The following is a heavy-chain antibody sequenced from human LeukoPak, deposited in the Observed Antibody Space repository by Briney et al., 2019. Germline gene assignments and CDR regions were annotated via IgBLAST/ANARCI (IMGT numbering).Heavy chain of an antibody. Sequence: SETLSLTCTVSGGSISSGDYYWSWIRQPPGKGLEWIGYIYYSGSTYYNPSLKSRVTISVDTSKNQFSLKLSSVTAADTAVYYCARATAAGRGVNAFDIWGQGTMVTVSS. J-gene: IGHJ3*02. CDR1: GGSISSGDYY. CDR3: ARATAAGRGVNAFDI. V-gene: IGHV4-30-4*01. CDR2: IYYSGST. D-gene: IGHD3-10*01.